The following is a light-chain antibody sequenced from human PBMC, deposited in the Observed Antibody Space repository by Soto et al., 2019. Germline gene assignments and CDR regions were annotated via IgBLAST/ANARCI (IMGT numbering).Light chain of an antibody. CDR3: TSYVGSDIWV. J-gene: IGLJ3*02. CDR2: EVS. Sequence: QSALTQPPSASGSPGQSVTISCTGTSSDGGAYKYVSWYQQYPGTAPKLMLYEVSKRPSGVPDRFSGSKSGNTASLTVSGLQAEDEADYYCTSYVGSDIWVFGGGTKLTVL. V-gene: IGLV2-8*01. CDR1: SSDGGAYKY.